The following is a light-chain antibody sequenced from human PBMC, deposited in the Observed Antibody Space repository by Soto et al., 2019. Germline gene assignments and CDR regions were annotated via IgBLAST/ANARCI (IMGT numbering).Light chain of an antibody. CDR1: QTVRNNY. CDR2: GAS. CDR3: QQYGSSPLT. V-gene: IGKV3-20*01. Sequence: EIVLTQSPGTLSLSPWERATLSCRASQTVRNNYLAWYQQKPGQAPRLLIYGASSRATGIPDRFSGSGSGTDFTLTISRLEPEDFAVYYCQQYGSSPLTFGGGTKVDIK. J-gene: IGKJ4*01.